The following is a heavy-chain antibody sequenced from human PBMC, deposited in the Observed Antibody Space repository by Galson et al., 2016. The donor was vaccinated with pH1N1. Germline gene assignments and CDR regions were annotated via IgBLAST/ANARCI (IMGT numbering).Heavy chain of an antibody. Sequence: SVKVSCKASGGTFTNYPISWVRQAPGQALEWMGGIVPLFNTLHYAQKFRGRLTITADKSTSTAYMELSSLSSEDSAIYYCAREERDCSSTSCFSDNYYYSYFMGVWGKGTTVTVSS. V-gene: IGHV1-69*06. CDR3: AREERDCSSTSCFSDNYYYSYFMGV. CDR2: IVPLFNTL. D-gene: IGHD2-2*01. CDR1: GGTFTNYP. J-gene: IGHJ6*03.